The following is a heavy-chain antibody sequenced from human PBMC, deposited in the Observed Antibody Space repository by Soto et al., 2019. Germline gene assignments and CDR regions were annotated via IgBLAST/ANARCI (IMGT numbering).Heavy chain of an antibody. D-gene: IGHD6-19*01. V-gene: IGHV4-39*01. CDR3: ARPDRHDAVSGDY. CDR2: IYSRGRT. CDR1: CGSISSSRSY. J-gene: IGHJ4*01. Sequence: SQTLSLTLTVSCGSISSSRSYCGCIRQAPGKGRYWIGMIYSRGRTHYNPSLKSRVTMSIYTSKNKFSLRLSCVTAAGTAFYYCARPDRHDAVSGDYWKHGALVTVSS.